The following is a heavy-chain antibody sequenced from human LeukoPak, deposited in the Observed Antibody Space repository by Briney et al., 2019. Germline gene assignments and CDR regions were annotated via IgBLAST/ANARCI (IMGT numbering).Heavy chain of an antibody. V-gene: IGHV3-11*01. CDR1: GFTFSDYY. CDR2: ISSSGSTI. D-gene: IGHD2-21*01. J-gene: IGHJ2*01. Sequence: NPGGSLRLSCAASGFTFSDYYMSWIRQAPGKGLERVSYISSSGSTIYYADSVKGRFTTSRDNAKNSLYLQMNSLRAEDTAVYYCARDRDCGGDCFDLWGRGTLVTVSS. CDR3: ARDRDCGGDCFDL.